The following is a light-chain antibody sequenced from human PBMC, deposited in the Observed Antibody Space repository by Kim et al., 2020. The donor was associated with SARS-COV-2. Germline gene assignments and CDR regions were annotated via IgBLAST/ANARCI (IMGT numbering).Light chain of an antibody. CDR2: AAS. Sequence: ASGGDRVTINWRASQDISNHVAWLQQKPGKAPKSLIYAASNLQSGVPSKFRGSGSGTEVTLTISSLQPEDFATYYCQQYNNYPLTFGGGTKVDIK. CDR1: QDISNH. V-gene: IGKV1-16*02. J-gene: IGKJ4*01. CDR3: QQYNNYPLT.